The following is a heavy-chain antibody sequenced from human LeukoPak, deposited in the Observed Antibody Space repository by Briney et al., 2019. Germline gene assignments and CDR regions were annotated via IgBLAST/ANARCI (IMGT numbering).Heavy chain of an antibody. D-gene: IGHD3-22*01. Sequence: PSETLSLTCSVSGYSIGTAYYWGWIRRPPGKGLEWIASIYHSGSTYYNPSLKSRVTISVDTSKNQFSLKLNFVTAADAAVYYCARDNYYDGSGYPYYFDNWGLGTLVTVSS. CDR3: ARDNYYDGSGYPYYFDN. V-gene: IGHV4-38-2*02. CDR2: IYHSGST. J-gene: IGHJ4*02. CDR1: GYSIGTAYY.